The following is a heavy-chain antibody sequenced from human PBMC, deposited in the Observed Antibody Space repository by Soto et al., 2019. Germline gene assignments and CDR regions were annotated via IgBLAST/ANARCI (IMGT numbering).Heavy chain of an antibody. CDR1: GFTFSSYD. V-gene: IGHV3-13*05. CDR2: IGTAGDP. D-gene: IGHD2-15*01. J-gene: IGHJ6*02. CDR3: ARGRHYCSGGSCHYPQTGYGMDV. Sequence: GGSLRLSCAASGFTFSSYDMHWVRQATGKGLEWVSAIGTAGDPYYPGSVKGRFTISRENAKNSLYLQMNSLRAGDTAVYYCARGRHYCSGGSCHYPQTGYGMDVWGQGTTVTVSS.